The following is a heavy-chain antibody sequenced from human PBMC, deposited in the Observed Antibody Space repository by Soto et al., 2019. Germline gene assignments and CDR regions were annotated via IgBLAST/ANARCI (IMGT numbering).Heavy chain of an antibody. D-gene: IGHD1-26*01. Sequence: SVSNAWMNWVRQAPGKGLEWVGRIKSKTDGGTTDYAAPVKGRFTISRDDSKNTLYLQMNSLKTEDTAVYYCATDQVWELRVDAFDIWGQGTMVTVSS. CDR2: IKSKTDGGTT. V-gene: IGHV3-15*07. CDR3: ATDQVWELRVDAFDI. CDR1: SVSNAW. J-gene: IGHJ3*02.